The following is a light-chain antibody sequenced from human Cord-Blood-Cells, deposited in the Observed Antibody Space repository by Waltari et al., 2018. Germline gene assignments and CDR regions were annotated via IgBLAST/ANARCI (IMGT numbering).Light chain of an antibody. CDR1: SSDLGGYNY. CDR3: SSYTSSSTYV. Sequence: QSALTQPASVSGSPGQSITIPCTGTSSDLGGYNYFSWYQQHPGKAPKLMIYEVSNRPSGVSNRFSGSKSGNTASLTISGLQAEDEADYYCSSYTSSSTYVFGTGTKVTVL. J-gene: IGLJ1*01. V-gene: IGLV2-14*01. CDR2: EVS.